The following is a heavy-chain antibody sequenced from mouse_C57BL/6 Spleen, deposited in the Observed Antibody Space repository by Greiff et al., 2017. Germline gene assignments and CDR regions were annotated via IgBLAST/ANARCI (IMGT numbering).Heavy chain of an antibody. CDR3: ARLEDYGSAWFAY. V-gene: IGHV3-6*01. J-gene: IGHJ3*01. D-gene: IGHD2-4*01. CDR2: ISYDGSN. CDR1: GYSITSGYY. Sequence: EVQLVESGPGLVKPSQSLSLTCSVTGYSITSGYYWNWIRQFPGNKLEWMGYISYDGSNNYNPSLKNRISITRDTSKNQFFLKLNSVTTEDTATYYCARLEDYGSAWFAYWGQGTLVTVSA.